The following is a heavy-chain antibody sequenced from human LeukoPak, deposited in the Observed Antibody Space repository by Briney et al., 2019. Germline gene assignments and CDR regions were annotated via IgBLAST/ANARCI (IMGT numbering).Heavy chain of an antibody. CDR2: LKKDGSEK. D-gene: IGHD4-17*01. CDR1: GFTFSSYL. V-gene: IGHV3-7*01. CDR3: AREHGDPYYFDY. Sequence: GGSLRLSCVASGFTFSSYLMTWVRQAPGKGLEWVAKLKKDGSEKYYVDSVKGRFTISRDNAKNSLYLQMNSLRAEDTAVYYCAREHGDPYYFDYWGQGTLVTVSS. J-gene: IGHJ4*02.